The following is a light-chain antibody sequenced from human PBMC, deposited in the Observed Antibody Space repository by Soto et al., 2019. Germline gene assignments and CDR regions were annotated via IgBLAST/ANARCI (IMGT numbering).Light chain of an antibody. CDR1: QSIAKS. CDR2: SAS. J-gene: IGKJ5*01. CDR3: QQLNSYLT. Sequence: DIQMTQSTSSLSASVGDRVTITCRASQSIAKSLNWYQQKPGKAPKLLIHSASTLQSGVPSRFSGSGSGTEFTLTISSLQPEDFATYYCQQLNSYLTFGQGTRLEIK. V-gene: IGKV1-9*01.